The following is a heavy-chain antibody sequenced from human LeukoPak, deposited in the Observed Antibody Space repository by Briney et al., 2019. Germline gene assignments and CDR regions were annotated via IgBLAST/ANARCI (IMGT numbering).Heavy chain of an antibody. J-gene: IGHJ4*02. CDR1: GFTFRNYA. CDR2: ISGSGDNT. D-gene: IGHD2/OR15-2a*01. CDR3: AREDPAIILSLDY. V-gene: IGHV3-23*01. Sequence: VGSLRLSCAASGFTFRNYAMSWVRQAPGKGLEWVSAISGSGDNTYYTDSVKGRFTISRDNSKNTLYLQMNSLRGDDTAVYFCAREDPAIILSLDYWGQGTLVTVSS.